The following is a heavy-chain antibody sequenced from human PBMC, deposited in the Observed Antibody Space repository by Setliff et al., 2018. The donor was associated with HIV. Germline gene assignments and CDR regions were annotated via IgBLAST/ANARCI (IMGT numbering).Heavy chain of an antibody. V-gene: IGHV3-20*04. CDR2: INWNGGST. D-gene: IGHD2-15*01. CDR3: ARDFYCSGGSCYSPGGTDAFDI. Sequence: LRLSCAVSGFTLEDYGMSWVRQAPGKGLEWVSGINWNGGSTGYVDSVKGRFTISRDNAKNSLYLQMSSLRSEDTAVYYCARDFYCSGGSCYSPGGTDAFDIWGQGTMVTVSS. J-gene: IGHJ3*02. CDR1: GFTLEDYG.